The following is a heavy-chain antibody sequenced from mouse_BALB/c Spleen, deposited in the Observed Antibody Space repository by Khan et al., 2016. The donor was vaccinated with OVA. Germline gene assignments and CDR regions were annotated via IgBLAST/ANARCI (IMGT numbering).Heavy chain of an antibody. CDR2: INSDGAYT. CDR1: GFTFSSYA. D-gene: IGHD1-3*01. J-gene: IGHJ3*01. V-gene: IGHV5-9-3*01. CDR3: ARHNFGPFAY. Sequence: EVELVESGGGLVKPGGSLKLSCAASGFTFSSYAVSWVRQTPEKRLEWVATINSDGAYTYYPDSVKGRFTISRDKARNTLYLQMSSLRSEDTAMYYCARHNFGPFAYSGQGTLVTVSA.